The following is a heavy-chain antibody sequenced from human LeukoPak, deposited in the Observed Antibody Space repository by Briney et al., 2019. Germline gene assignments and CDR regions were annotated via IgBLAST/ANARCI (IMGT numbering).Heavy chain of an antibody. CDR2: INHSGST. CDR3: ARGSIRDDFWSGYVINSFDY. Sequence: SETLSLTCAVYGGSFSGYYWSWIRQPPGEGLEWIGEINHSGSTNYNPSLKSRVTISVDTSKNQFSLKLSSVTAADTAVYYCARGSIRDDFWSGYVINSFDYWGQGTLVTVSS. J-gene: IGHJ4*02. V-gene: IGHV4-34*01. D-gene: IGHD3-3*01. CDR1: GGSFSGYY.